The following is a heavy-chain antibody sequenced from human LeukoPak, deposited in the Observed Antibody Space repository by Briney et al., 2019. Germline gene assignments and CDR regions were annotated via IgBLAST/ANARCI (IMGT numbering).Heavy chain of an antibody. Sequence: SETLSLTCTFSGGSISSYYWSWIRQPAGKGLDLVGRIHTSVSTNYNPSLKSRVTMSVDTSKNQFSLKLRSVTAADTAVYYCARDLRYDYGSGSNNWFDPWGQGTLVTVSS. CDR3: ARDLRYDYGSGSNNWFDP. CDR1: GGSISSYY. CDR2: IHTSVST. J-gene: IGHJ5*02. D-gene: IGHD3-10*01. V-gene: IGHV4-4*07.